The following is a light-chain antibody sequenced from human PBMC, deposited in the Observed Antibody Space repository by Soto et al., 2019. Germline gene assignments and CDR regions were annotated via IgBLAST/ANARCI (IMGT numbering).Light chain of an antibody. CDR1: QSVRSSH. Sequence: EIVLTQSPATLSLSPGERATLSCRASQSVRSSHLAWYQQMPGQAPRLLIYGTSNRATGIPDRFSGSGSGTDFTLTISRLEPEDFAVDYCQQYSSSPLTFGGGTKVDIK. J-gene: IGKJ4*01. V-gene: IGKV3-20*01. CDR2: GTS. CDR3: QQYSSSPLT.